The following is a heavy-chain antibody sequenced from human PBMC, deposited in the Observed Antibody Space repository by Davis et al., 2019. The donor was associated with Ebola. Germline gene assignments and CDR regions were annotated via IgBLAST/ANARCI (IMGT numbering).Heavy chain of an antibody. V-gene: IGHV1-2*04. CDR3: AREWGVWYCSSTSCEGYGMDV. Sequence: ASVKVSCKASGYTFTGYYMHWVRQAPGQGLEWMGWINPNSGGTNYAQKFQGWVTMTRDTSISTAYMELSRLRSDDTAVYYCAREWGVWYCSSTSCEGYGMDVWGQGTTVTVSS. CDR2: INPNSGGT. J-gene: IGHJ6*02. D-gene: IGHD2-2*01. CDR1: GYTFTGYY.